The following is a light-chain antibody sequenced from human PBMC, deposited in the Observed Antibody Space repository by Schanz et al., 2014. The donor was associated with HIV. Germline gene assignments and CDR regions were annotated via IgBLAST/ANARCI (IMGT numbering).Light chain of an antibody. J-gene: IGKJ1*01. CDR3: QQYAASPWT. Sequence: EIVMTQSPATLSVSPGERATLSCRASQSVSSNLAWYQQKPGQAPRLVIYGASNRAAGIPDRFSGGESGTDFTLTISRVEPEDFAVYSCQQYAASPWTFGQGTKVEIK. CDR2: GAS. V-gene: IGKV3-20*01. CDR1: QSVSSN.